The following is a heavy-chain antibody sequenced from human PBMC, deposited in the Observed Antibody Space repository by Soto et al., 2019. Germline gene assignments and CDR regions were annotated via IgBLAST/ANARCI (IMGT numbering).Heavy chain of an antibody. J-gene: IGHJ6*01. Sequence: QVQLQESGPGLVKPSGTLSVTCAVSGGSISSEKWWSWVRQPPGKGLEWIGEIHRSGSASYNPSLMSRVTISIDKSKNQLSLNLSSVTAADTAVYYCARNDYYDIDVW. V-gene: IGHV4-4*02. CDR3: ARNDYYDIDV. CDR2: IHRSGSA. CDR1: GGSISSEKW.